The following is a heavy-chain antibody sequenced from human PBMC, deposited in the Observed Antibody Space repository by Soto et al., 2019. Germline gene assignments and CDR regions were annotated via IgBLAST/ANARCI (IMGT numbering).Heavy chain of an antibody. CDR3: ARDLSHYYYYYLDV. J-gene: IGHJ6*03. V-gene: IGHV1-3*01. CDR1: GYTFTSYA. Sequence: GASVKVSFKASGYTFTSYAMHWVRQAPGQRLEWMGWINAGNGNTKYSQKFQGRVTITRDTSASTAYMELSSLRSEDTAVYYCARDLSHYYYYYLDVWGKGTTVTVSS. CDR2: INAGNGNT.